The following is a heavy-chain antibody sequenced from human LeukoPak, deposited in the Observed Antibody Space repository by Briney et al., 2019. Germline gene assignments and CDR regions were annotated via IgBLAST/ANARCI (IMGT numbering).Heavy chain of an antibody. J-gene: IGHJ4*01. Sequence: PSETLSLTCTVSAGSISNYYWSWIRQPAGKGLEWIGRIYTNGKTNYNPSLKSRVTMSVDTSKNQMSLKLNSVTAADTAMYYCARGGYSYATFDFWSHGTLVTVSS. CDR1: AGSISNYY. D-gene: IGHD5-18*01. CDR2: IYTNGKT. V-gene: IGHV4-4*07. CDR3: ARGGYSYATFDF.